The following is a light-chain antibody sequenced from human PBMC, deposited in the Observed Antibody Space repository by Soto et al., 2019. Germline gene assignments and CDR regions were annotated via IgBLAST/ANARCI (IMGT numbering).Light chain of an antibody. CDR2: AAS. J-gene: IGKJ2*01. CDR1: QDIRND. CDR3: LQHYNFPFT. Sequence: ALEMTQSPSSLSASVGDRVTITCRASQDIRNDLGWYQQKPGKAPKLRISAASTLQSGVTSRFSGSGSGTDFTLTISSLQPKDFATSFCLQHYNFPFTFGQGPKLRVK. V-gene: IGKV1-6*01.